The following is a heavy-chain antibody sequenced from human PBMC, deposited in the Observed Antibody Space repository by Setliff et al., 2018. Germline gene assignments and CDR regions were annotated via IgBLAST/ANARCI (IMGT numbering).Heavy chain of an antibody. D-gene: IGHD3-22*01. CDR2: VSYGGST. V-gene: IGHV4-59*08. CDR1: DVSISGYY. J-gene: IGHJ6*03. CDR3: ARTGTTYYYSCMDV. Sequence: SETLSLTCTVSDVSISGYYWSWIRQPPGKGLEWIGYVSYGGSTKYNPSLESRVTISLDAPKNQFSLKLTSVTAADTAVYYRARTGTTYYYSCMDVWGKGTTVTVSS.